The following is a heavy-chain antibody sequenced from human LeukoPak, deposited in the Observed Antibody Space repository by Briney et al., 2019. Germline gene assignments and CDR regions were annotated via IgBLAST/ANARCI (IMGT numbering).Heavy chain of an antibody. CDR2: INHSGST. D-gene: IGHD5-18*01. V-gene: IGHV4-34*01. CDR1: GGSFSGYY. CDR3: ARVSDTAKDYYYYYMDV. Sequence: PSETLSLTCAVYGGSFSGYYWSWIRQPPGKGLEWIGEINHSGSTNYNPSLKSRVTISVDTSKNQFSLKLSSVTAADTAVYYCARVSDTAKDYYYYYMDVWGKGTTVTISS. J-gene: IGHJ6*03.